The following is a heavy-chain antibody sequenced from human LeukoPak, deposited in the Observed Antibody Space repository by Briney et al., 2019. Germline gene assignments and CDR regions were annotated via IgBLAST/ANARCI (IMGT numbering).Heavy chain of an antibody. CDR3: ARDIYDSSGYYHDY. CDR1: GGTFSSYA. J-gene: IGHJ4*02. Sequence: ASVKVSCKASGGTFSSYAISWVRQAPGQGLEWMGRIIPILGIANYAQKFQGRVTITADKSTSTAYMELSSLRSEDTAVYYCARDIYDSSGYYHDYWGQGTLVTVSS. V-gene: IGHV1-69*04. CDR2: IIPILGIA. D-gene: IGHD3-22*01.